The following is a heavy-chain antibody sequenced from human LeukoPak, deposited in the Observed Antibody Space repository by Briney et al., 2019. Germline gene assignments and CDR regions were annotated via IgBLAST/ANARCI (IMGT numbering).Heavy chain of an antibody. CDR1: GYTFTGYY. CDR3: ARDSSGWYYFDY. CDR2: INPNSGGT. Sequence: ASVKVSCKASGYTFTGYYMHWVRQAPGQGLEWMGWINPNSGGTNYAQKFQGRVAMTRDTSISTAYMELSRLRSDDTAVYYCARDSSGWYYFDYWGQGTLVTVSS. J-gene: IGHJ4*02. D-gene: IGHD6-19*01. V-gene: IGHV1-2*02.